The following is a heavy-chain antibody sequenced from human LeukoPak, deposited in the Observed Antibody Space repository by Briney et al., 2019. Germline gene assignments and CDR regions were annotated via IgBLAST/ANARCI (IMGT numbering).Heavy chain of an antibody. CDR1: GYTFTGYY. V-gene: IGHV1-2*06. D-gene: IGHD1-1*01. CDR3: ARVRQPGNWFDP. CDR2: INPNSGGI. Sequence: ASVKVSCKASGYTFTGYYMHWVRQAPGQGLEWMGRINPNSGGINYAQKFQGRVTMTRDTSISTAYMELSRLRSDDTAVYYCARVRQPGNWFDPWGQGTLVTVSS. J-gene: IGHJ5*02.